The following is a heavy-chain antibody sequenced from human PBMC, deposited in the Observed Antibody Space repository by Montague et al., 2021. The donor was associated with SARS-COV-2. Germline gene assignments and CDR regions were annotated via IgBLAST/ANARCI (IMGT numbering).Heavy chain of an antibody. D-gene: IGHD3-9*01. J-gene: IGHJ4*02. CDR1: GGSIRSGSYY. Sequence: TLSLTCTVSGGSIRSGSYYWSWIRQPAGKGLEWIGRIYTSGSTNYNPSLKSRVTISVDTSKNQFSLKLSSVTAADTAVYYCARGVLRYFDWTSPFDYWGQGTLVTVSS. V-gene: IGHV4-61*02. CDR3: ARGVLRYFDWTSPFDY. CDR2: IYTSGST.